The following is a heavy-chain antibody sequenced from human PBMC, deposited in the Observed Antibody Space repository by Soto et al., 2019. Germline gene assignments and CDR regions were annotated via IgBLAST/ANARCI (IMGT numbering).Heavy chain of an antibody. Sequence: EVQLLESGGGLVQPGGSLRLSCAASGFTFSSYAMNWVRQAPGKGLEWVSAISGSGGSTYYADSVKGRFTISRDNSKNTLYLQMNSLSAEDTAIYYCAKEGSSGYYPFFDYWGQGTPVTVSS. D-gene: IGHD3-22*01. CDR1: GFTFSSYA. CDR2: ISGSGGST. CDR3: AKEGSSGYYPFFDY. V-gene: IGHV3-23*01. J-gene: IGHJ4*02.